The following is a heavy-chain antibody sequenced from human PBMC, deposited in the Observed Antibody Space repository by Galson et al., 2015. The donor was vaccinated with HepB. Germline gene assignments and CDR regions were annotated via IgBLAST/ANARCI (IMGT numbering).Heavy chain of an antibody. CDR3: ARVLSTSWASGFDY. Sequence: SLRLSCAASGFTVSSNYMSWVRQAPGKGLEWVSSISSSGYYTDYADSVKGRFTISRDNAKNSLFLQMNSLRADDTAVYYCARVLSTSWASGFDYWGQGTLVTVS. J-gene: IGHJ4*02. V-gene: IGHV3-21*01. CDR1: GFTVSSNY. CDR2: ISSSGYYT. D-gene: IGHD2-2*01.